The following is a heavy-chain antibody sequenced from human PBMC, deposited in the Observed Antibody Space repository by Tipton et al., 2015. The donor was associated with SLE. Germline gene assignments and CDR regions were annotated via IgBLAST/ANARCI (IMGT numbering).Heavy chain of an antibody. CDR1: GGSFSGYY. CDR2: INHSGST. CDR3: ARRGYSSSFDY. D-gene: IGHD6-13*01. Sequence: LRLSCAVYGGSFSGYYWSWIRQPPGKGLEWIGEINHSGSTNYNPSLKSRVTISVDTSKNQFSLKLSSVTAADTAVYYCARRGYSSSFDYWGQGTLVTVSS. V-gene: IGHV4-34*01. J-gene: IGHJ4*02.